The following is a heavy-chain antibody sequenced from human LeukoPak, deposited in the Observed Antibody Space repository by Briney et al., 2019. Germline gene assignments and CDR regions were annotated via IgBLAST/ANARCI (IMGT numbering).Heavy chain of an antibody. CDR3: AREFARLEYYYDSSGYYRD. V-gene: IGHV5-51*01. CDR2: IYPGDSGP. D-gene: IGHD3-22*01. Sequence: GESLKISCKVSGYSFTSYCIGWVRQMPGKGLEWMEIIYPGDSGPTYSPSFQGQVTISVDKSISTAYLQWSSLKASDTAMYYCAREFARLEYYYDSSGYYRDWGQGTLVTVSS. J-gene: IGHJ4*02. CDR1: GYSFTSYC.